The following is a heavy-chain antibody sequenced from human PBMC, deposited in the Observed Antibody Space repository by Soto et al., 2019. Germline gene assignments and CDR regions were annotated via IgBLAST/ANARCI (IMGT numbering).Heavy chain of an antibody. D-gene: IGHD3-22*01. CDR1: GFTFSSYA. Sequence: HPGGSLRLSCAASGFTFSSYAMHWVRQAPGKGLEWVAVISYDGSNKYYADSVKGRFTISRDNSKNTLYLQMNSLRAEDTAVYYCARVLSSSGYYYYYYGMDVWGQGTTVTVSS. J-gene: IGHJ6*02. CDR3: ARVLSSSGYYYYYYGMDV. CDR2: ISYDGSNK. V-gene: IGHV3-30-3*01.